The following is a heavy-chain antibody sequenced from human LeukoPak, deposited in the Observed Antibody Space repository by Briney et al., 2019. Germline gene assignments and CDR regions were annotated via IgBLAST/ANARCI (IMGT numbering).Heavy chain of an antibody. J-gene: IGHJ4*02. V-gene: IGHV3-48*03. Sequence: GGSLRLSCAASGFSFSSYEMNWVRQAPGKGLEWVSYISSSGSTIYYADSVKGRFTISRDNAKNSPYLQMNSLRAEDTAVYYCAREWLLPSPRFSLWGQGTLVTVSS. CDR2: ISSSGSTI. D-gene: IGHD3-22*01. CDR1: GFSFSSYE. CDR3: AREWLLPSPRFSL.